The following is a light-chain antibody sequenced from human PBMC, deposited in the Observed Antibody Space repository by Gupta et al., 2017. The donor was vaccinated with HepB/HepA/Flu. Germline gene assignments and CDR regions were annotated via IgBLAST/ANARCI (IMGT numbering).Light chain of an antibody. J-gene: IGLJ3*02. CDR1: SSDIGGYNS. CDR3: AYPTSRDTRV. CDR2: DVS. Sequence: QSALTQPASVSGSPGQSITISCTGTSSDIGGYNSVSWYQQHPGKGPKVIIYDVSNRPLGVSNRCAGYNSGTTALTNTSGLQAEDDAHYYCAYPTSRDTRVFGGGTKLTVL. V-gene: IGLV2-14*03.